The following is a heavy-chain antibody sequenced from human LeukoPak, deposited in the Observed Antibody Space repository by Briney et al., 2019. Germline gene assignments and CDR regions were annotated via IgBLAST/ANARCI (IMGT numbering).Heavy chain of an antibody. D-gene: IGHD3-16*02. J-gene: IGHJ4*02. V-gene: IGHV3-48*03. CDR3: AREYVWGSSRYLDY. CDR2: ISSGSTTI. CDR1: GYTFTSYD. Sequence: SCKASGYTFTSYDINWVRQAPGKGLEWVSFISSGSTTIFYADSVKGRFTISRDNAKNSLHLQLNSLRAEDTAVYYCAREYVWGSSRYLDYWGQGTLVTVSS.